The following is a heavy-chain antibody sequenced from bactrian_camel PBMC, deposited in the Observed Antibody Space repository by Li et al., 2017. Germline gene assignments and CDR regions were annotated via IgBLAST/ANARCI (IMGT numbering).Heavy chain of an antibody. J-gene: IGHJ4*01. CDR2: ISGDGSA. V-gene: IGHV3S55*01. CDR1: GLTSEDSD. Sequence: LVESGGGSVLPGGSLRLSCTVSGLTSEDSDMGWYRQFNGDDCELISVISGDGSAHYSDPVKGRFTISQDDDKNELYLQMDSLKPEDTAMYYCAIAPWGYCSSRKWAIDTNYNHWGQGTQVTVS. CDR3: AIAPWGYCSSRKWAIDTNYNH. D-gene: IGHD6*01.